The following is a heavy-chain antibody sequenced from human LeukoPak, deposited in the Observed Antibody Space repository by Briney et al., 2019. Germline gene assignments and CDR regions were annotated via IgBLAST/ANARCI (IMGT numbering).Heavy chain of an antibody. CDR2: IYYSGST. V-gene: IGHV4-59*08. CDR3: ARLEYDSSGYSPFFDL. CDR1: GGSISSYY. D-gene: IGHD3-22*01. J-gene: IGHJ2*01. Sequence: PSETLSLTCTVSGGSISSYYWSWIRQPPGKGLEWIGYIYYSGSTNYNPSLKSRVTISVDTSKNQFSLKLSSVTAADTAVYYCARLEYDSSGYSPFFDLWGRGTLVTVSS.